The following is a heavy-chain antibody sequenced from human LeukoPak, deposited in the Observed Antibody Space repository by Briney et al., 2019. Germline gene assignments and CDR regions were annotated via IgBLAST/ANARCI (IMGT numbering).Heavy chain of an antibody. V-gene: IGHV4-39*07. CDR2: IYYSGST. CDR1: GGSISSSSYY. CDR3: AREGYSSSFEY. J-gene: IGHJ4*02. D-gene: IGHD6-13*01. Sequence: KSSETLSLTCTVSGGSISSSSYYWGWIRQPPGKGLEWIGSIYYSGSTYYNPSLKSRVTISVDTSKNQFSLKLSSVTAADTAVYFCAREGYSSSFEYWGQGTLVTVSS.